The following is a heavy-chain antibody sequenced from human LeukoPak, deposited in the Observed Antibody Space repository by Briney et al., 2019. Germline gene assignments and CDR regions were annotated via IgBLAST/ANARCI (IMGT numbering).Heavy chain of an antibody. J-gene: IGHJ6*03. CDR2: IKHSGMT. D-gene: IGHD5-18*01. V-gene: IGHV4-34*01. CDR3: AGGYSYGSTYYYMDV. Sequence: SETLSLTCAVFGGSFSAYYWSWIRQPPGKGLEWIGEIKHSGMTNYNSSLKSRVTISVDTSKNQFSLKVSSVTAADTAVYYCAGGYSYGSTYYYMDVWGKGTTVTISS. CDR1: GGSFSAYY.